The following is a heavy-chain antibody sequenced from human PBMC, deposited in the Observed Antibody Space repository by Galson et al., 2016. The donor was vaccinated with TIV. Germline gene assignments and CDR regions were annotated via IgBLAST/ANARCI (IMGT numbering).Heavy chain of an antibody. V-gene: IGHV1-46*01. J-gene: IGHJ4*02. D-gene: IGHD5-12*01. CDR3: SREKYSGFGF. CDR2: LNPSGVTT. Sequence: SVKVSCKASGYIFTTYYIHWVRQAPGQGLEWMGMLNPSGVTTSYAEKFQDRVTMSMGTSTSTFYMELSSLTSEDTAIYYCSREKYSGFGFWGQGTLVTVSS. CDR1: GYIFTTYY.